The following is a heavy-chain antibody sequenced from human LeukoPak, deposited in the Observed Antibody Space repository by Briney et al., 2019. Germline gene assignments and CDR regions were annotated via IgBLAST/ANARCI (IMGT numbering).Heavy chain of an antibody. Sequence: LSLTCTVSGFTVSSNYMSWVRQAPGKGLEWVAVISYDGSNKYYADSVKGRFTISRDNSKNSLYLQMNSLRAEDTAVYYCARDATIDRYYDFWSGQNWFDPWGQGTLVTVSS. D-gene: IGHD3-3*01. J-gene: IGHJ5*02. V-gene: IGHV3-30-3*01. CDR2: ISYDGSNK. CDR3: ARDATIDRYYDFWSGQNWFDP. CDR1: GFTVSSNY.